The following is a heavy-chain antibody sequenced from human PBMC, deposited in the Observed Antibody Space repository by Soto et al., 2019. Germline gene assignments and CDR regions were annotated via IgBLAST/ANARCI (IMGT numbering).Heavy chain of an antibody. CDR1: GDSVSDTYAT. Sequence: PSQTLSLTCAISGDSVSDTYATWNWTRQSPSKGLEWLGRTYYRTKWYNDYTVSVKSRITINADTSKNQFSLQLNSVTPEDTAVYYCARAFASGWVGMDVWGQGTTVTVSS. CDR3: ARAFASGWVGMDV. D-gene: IGHD6-19*01. J-gene: IGHJ6*02. CDR2: TYYRTKWYN. V-gene: IGHV6-1*01.